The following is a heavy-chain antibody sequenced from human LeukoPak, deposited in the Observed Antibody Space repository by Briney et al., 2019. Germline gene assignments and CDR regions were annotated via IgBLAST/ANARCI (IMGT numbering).Heavy chain of an antibody. Sequence: SVKVSCKASGGTFSSYAISWVRQAPGQGLEWMGGIIPTFGTANYAQKFQGRVTITTDESTSTAYMELSSLRSEDTAVYYCARVRAARPYYYYYYMDVWGKGTTVTVSS. CDR2: IIPTFGTA. V-gene: IGHV1-69*05. J-gene: IGHJ6*03. CDR1: GGTFSSYA. CDR3: ARVRAARPYYYYYYMDV. D-gene: IGHD6-6*01.